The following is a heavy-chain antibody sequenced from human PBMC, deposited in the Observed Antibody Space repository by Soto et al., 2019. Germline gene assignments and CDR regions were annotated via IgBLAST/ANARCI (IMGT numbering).Heavy chain of an antibody. CDR1: GGSISSGDYY. J-gene: IGHJ4*02. V-gene: IGHV4-30-4*01. CDR3: ARVGGTAAGTLSFDC. CDR2: IYYSAST. Sequence: QVQLQESGPGLVKPSQTLSLTCTVSGGSISSGDYYWSWIRQPPGKGLERIGYIYYSASTYYNPSPTSRVTISVDTSKNQVSLKLSSVTAADTAVYYCARVGGTAAGTLSFDCWGQVTLVTVSS. D-gene: IGHD6-13*01.